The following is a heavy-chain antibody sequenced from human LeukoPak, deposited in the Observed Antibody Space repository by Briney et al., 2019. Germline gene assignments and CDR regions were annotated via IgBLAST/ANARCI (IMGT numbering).Heavy chain of an antibody. Sequence: SETLSLTCTVSGGSISSYYWSWIRQPPGQGLEGIGYIHPSGTTNYNPSLKGRVTISVDTSKNQFSLSLGSVTAADTAVYYCAKAGALSAAPQFDYWGPGTLVTVSS. CDR1: GGSISSYY. CDR3: AKAGALSAAPQFDY. CDR2: IHPSGTT. J-gene: IGHJ4*01. D-gene: IGHD2-15*01. V-gene: IGHV4-59*01.